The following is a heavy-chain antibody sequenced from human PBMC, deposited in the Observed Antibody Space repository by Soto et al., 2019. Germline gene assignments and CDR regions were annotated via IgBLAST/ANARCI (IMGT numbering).Heavy chain of an antibody. CDR3: ARDLAIFGVVMNYYYGMDV. V-gene: IGHV3-7*03. Sequence: VGSLRLSCAASGFTFSSYWMSWVRQAPGKGLEWVANIKQDGSEKYYVDSVKGRFTISRDNAKNSLYLQMNSLRAEDSAVYYCARDLAIFGVVMNYYYGMDVWGQGTTVTVSS. CDR1: GFTFSSYW. D-gene: IGHD3-3*01. CDR2: IKQDGSEK. J-gene: IGHJ6*02.